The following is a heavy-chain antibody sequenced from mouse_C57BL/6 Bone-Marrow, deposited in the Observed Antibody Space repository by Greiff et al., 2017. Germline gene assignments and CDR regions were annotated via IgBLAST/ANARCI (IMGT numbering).Heavy chain of an antibody. Sequence: EVQLQQSGAELVRPGASVKLSCTASGYNIKDDYMHWVKQRPVQGLEWIGWIDPENGDTEYASKFQGKATITADTSSNTAYLQLSSLTSEDTAVYYCTDYYGSSPFYAMDYWGQGTSVTVSS. D-gene: IGHD1-1*01. CDR1: GYNIKDDY. J-gene: IGHJ4*01. CDR3: TDYYGSSPFYAMDY. CDR2: IDPENGDT. V-gene: IGHV14-4*01.